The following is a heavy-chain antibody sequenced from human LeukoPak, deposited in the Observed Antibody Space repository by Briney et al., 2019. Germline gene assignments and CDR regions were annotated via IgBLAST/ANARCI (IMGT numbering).Heavy chain of an antibody. D-gene: IGHD1-26*01. Sequence: GGSLRLSCAASGFTFSSYGMHWVRQAPGKGLEWVSAISGSGGSTYYADSVKGRFTISGDNSKNTLYLQMNSLRAEDTAVYYCAKGHSGSYYRLDYWGQGTLVTVSS. CDR2: ISGSGGST. CDR3: AKGHSGSYYRLDY. CDR1: GFTFSSYG. J-gene: IGHJ4*02. V-gene: IGHV3-23*01.